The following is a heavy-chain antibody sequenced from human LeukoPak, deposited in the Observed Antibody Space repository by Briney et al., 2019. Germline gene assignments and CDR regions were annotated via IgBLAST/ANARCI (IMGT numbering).Heavy chain of an antibody. Sequence: GASVKVSCKASGYTFNNYYVHWVRPAPGQGLEWMAIINPNGGGTSTAQKFWGRVTLTRDMSTSTVYLALSSLRPEDTGMYYWVRDRSGSSEWYFDQGYSMDVWGEGTTVTVSS. D-gene: IGHD6-19*01. CDR2: INPNGGGT. CDR1: GYTFNNYY. J-gene: IGHJ6*03. CDR3: VRDRSGSSEWYFDQGYSMDV. V-gene: IGHV1-46*02.